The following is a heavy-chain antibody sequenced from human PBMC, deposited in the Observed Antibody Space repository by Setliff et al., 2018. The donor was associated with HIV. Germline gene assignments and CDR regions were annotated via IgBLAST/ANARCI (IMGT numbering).Heavy chain of an antibody. CDR3: ARVSSSWTGGYFDL. Sequence: ASVKVSCKASGYTFTRYYMHWVRQAPGQGLEWMGIINPSGGTTSYAQRFQDRVTMTRDTSTSTDYMELSSLRSDDTAVYYCARVSSSWTGGYFDLWGRGTLVTVSS. D-gene: IGHD6-13*01. CDR1: GYTFTRYY. V-gene: IGHV1-46*01. CDR2: INPSGGTT. J-gene: IGHJ2*01.